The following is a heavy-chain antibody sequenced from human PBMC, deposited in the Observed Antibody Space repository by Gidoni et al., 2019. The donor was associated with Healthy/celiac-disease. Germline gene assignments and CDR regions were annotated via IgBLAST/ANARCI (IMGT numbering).Heavy chain of an antibody. J-gene: IGHJ6*02. D-gene: IGHD2-2*01. V-gene: IGHV3-48*03. CDR3: ARAVVVPAPSGGMDV. Sequence: EVQLVESGGGLVQPGGSLRLSCAASGFTFSSYEMNWVRQAPGKGLEWVSYISSSGSTIYYADSVKGRFTISRDNAKNSLYLQMNSLRAEDTAVYYCARAVVVPAPSGGMDVWGQGTTVTVSS. CDR2: ISSSGSTI. CDR1: GFTFSSYE.